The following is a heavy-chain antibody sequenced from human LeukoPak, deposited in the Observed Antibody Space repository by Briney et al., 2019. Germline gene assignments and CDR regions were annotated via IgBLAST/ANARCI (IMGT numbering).Heavy chain of an antibody. J-gene: IGHJ4*02. V-gene: IGHV4-39*01. CDR1: GGSISSPNYY. CDR3: ATSYQAARPFDY. D-gene: IGHD6-6*01. Sequence: SETLSLTCTVSGGSISSPNYYWGWIRQPPGKGLQWIASIYFTGSTYYNPSLKSRVTISVDTSKNQFSLKLSSATAADTAVYFCATSYQAARPFDYWGQGTLVAVSS. CDR2: IYFTGST.